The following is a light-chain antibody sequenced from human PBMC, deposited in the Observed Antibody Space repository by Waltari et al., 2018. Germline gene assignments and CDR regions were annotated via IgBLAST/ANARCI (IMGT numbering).Light chain of an antibody. CDR1: SSDLGGYNY. J-gene: IGLJ2*01. V-gene: IGLV2-11*01. CDR3: CSYAGSYTFVV. Sequence: QSALTQPRSVSGCPGQSVTNPCTGTSSDLGGYNYVSWYPHHPCKAPKLIIYDVSKRPSGVPDRFSGSKSGNTASLTISGLQAEDEAEYYCCSYAGSYTFVVFGGGTKVTVL. CDR2: DVS.